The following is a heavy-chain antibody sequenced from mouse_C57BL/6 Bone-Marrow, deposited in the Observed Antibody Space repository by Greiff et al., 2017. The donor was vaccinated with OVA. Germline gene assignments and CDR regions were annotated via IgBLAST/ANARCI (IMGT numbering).Heavy chain of an antibody. V-gene: IGHV14-3*01. Sequence: VQLQQPVAELVRPGASVKLSCTASGFNIKNSYMHWVKQRPEQGLEWIGRIDPANGNTKYAPTFQSKATITADTSSNTAYLQRSSLTSEDTAIYYGARTGYAGRLYAMDYWGQGTTVTVSS. CDR1: GFNIKNSY. CDR3: ARTGYAGRLYAMDY. CDR2: IDPANGNT. D-gene: IGHD1-1*01. J-gene: IGHJ4*01.